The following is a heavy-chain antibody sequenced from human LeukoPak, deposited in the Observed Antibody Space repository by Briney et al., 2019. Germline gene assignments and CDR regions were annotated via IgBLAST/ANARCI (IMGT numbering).Heavy chain of an antibody. D-gene: IGHD2-15*01. CDR2: IKKDGSEK. CDR3: AKSRPLYCSGGSCYFDY. Sequence: GGSLRLSCAASGFTFSTYWMSWVRQAPGKGLEWVANIKKDGSEKYYMDSVKGRFTISRDNSKNTLYLQMNSLRAEDTAVYYCAKSRPLYCSGGSCYFDYWGQGTLVTVSS. CDR1: GFTFSTYW. V-gene: IGHV3-7*01. J-gene: IGHJ4*02.